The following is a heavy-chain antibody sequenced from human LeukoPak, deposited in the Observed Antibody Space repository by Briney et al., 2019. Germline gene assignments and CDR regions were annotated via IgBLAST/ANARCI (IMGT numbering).Heavy chain of an antibody. Sequence: SETLSLTCTVSGGSISSGSYYWSWIRQPAGKGLEWIGRIYTSGSTNYNPSLKSRVTISVDTSKNQFSLKLSSVTAADTAVYYCARDARAAAGPNDAFDIWGQGTMVTVSS. V-gene: IGHV4-61*02. J-gene: IGHJ3*02. CDR1: GGSISSGSYY. CDR3: ARDARAAAGPNDAFDI. CDR2: IYTSGST. D-gene: IGHD6-13*01.